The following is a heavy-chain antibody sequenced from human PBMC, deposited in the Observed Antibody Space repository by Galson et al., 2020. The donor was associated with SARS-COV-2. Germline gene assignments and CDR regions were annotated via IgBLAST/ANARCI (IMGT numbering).Heavy chain of an antibody. Sequence: SETLSLTCTVSGGSISTIDYYWAWIRQPPGKGLEWIGSIYYSGTTYYNPSLKSRVAISLDLSKNQFSLKVSSMTAADTAVYYCAKAQWSSSVYYFDFWGQGTLVTVSS. J-gene: IGHJ4*02. CDR1: GGSISTIDYY. D-gene: IGHD6-13*01. CDR3: AKAQWSSSVYYFDF. V-gene: IGHV4-39*07. CDR2: IYYSGTT.